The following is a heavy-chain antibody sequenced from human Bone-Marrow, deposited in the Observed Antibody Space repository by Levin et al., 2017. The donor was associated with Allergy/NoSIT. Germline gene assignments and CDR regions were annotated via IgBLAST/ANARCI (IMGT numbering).Heavy chain of an antibody. CDR1: GYTFPTYG. D-gene: IGHD3-16*01. V-gene: IGHV1-18*01. CDR3: ARLRGIGRGYYFGMDV. J-gene: IGHJ6*02. CDR2: ISAYNGNT. Sequence: GESLKISCKASGYTFPTYGISWVREAPGQGLEWMGWISAYNGNTNYAQKLQGRVTMTTDTSTSTAYMELRSLRSDDTAVYYCARLRGIGRGYYFGMDVWGQGTTVTVSS.